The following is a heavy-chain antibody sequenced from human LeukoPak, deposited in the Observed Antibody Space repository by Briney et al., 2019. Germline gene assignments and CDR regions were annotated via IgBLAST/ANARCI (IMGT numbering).Heavy chain of an antibody. CDR1: GFTFTIYA. J-gene: IGHJ4*02. D-gene: IGHD3-22*01. CDR3: ARRYYDSSGYYSLDY. CDR2: ISGSGGDT. V-gene: IGHV3-23*01. Sequence: PGGSLSLSCAASGFTFTIYAMTWVRQAPGKGLEWVSYISGSGGDTYYADSVKGRFTISRDNSKNTLYLQMNSLRAEDTAVYYCARRYYDSSGYYSLDYRGQGTLVTVSS.